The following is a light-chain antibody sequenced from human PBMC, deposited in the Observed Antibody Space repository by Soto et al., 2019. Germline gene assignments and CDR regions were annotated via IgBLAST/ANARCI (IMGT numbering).Light chain of an antibody. CDR1: QSVSSN. Sequence: EIVMTQSPATLSVSPGEGATVSCRASQSVSSNLAWYQQKPGQAPRLLIYGASTRATGIPARFSGSGSGTEFTLTISSLQSEDFAVYYCQHYKSYSPVTFGGGTKVEIK. V-gene: IGKV3-15*01. CDR3: QHYKSYSPVT. CDR2: GAS. J-gene: IGKJ4*01.